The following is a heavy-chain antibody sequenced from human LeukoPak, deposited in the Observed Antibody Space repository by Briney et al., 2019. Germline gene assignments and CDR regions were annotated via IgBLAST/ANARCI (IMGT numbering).Heavy chain of an antibody. CDR2: IYTGTTT. V-gene: IGHV3-53*01. Sequence: GGSLRLSCAASGLSVSKNYISWVRQAPGKGLEWVSFIYTGTTTFYADSVKGRLTISRDNSRNTVYLELNSLRVDDTAVYYCARDRGHFDYWGPGTLVTVSS. CDR3: ARDRGHFDY. D-gene: IGHD3-10*01. CDR1: GLSVSKNY. J-gene: IGHJ4*02.